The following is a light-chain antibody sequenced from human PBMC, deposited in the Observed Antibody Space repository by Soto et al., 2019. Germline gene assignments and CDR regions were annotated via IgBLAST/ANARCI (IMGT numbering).Light chain of an antibody. J-gene: IGKJ2*01. CDR1: QSINSE. Sequence: EIVMTQSPATLSLSPGERAALSCRASQSINSELAWYQQKPGQPPRLLIYAASTRATGVPARFTGSESGSEFTLTIRGLQSEDFAVYYCQQGHNWPLTFGQGTTLEI. CDR3: QQGHNWPLT. V-gene: IGKV3-15*01. CDR2: AAS.